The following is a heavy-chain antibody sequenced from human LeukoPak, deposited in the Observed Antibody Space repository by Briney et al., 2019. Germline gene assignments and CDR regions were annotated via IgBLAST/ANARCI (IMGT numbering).Heavy chain of an antibody. CDR1: GDSVSSNSGA. J-gene: IGHJ3*02. D-gene: IGHD6-19*01. CDR2: TYYRSKWYN. CDR3: AKGQWLVNDAFNI. Sequence: KPSQTLSLTCAISGDSVSSNSGAWNWIGQSPSRGLEWLGRTYYRSKWYNDYAVSVESRITINPDTSKNQFSLQLNSVTPEDTAVYYCAKGQWLVNDAFNIWGQGTMVTVSS. V-gene: IGHV6-1*01.